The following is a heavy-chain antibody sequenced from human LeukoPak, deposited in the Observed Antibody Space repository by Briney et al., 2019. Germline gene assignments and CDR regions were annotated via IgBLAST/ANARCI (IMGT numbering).Heavy chain of an antibody. CDR1: GYTFTGYY. V-gene: IGHV1-2*02. CDR3: ARAGWSGQTDY. J-gene: IGHJ4*02. D-gene: IGHD3-3*01. Sequence: ASVKVSCKASGYTFTGYYMHWVRQAPGQGLEWMGWINPNSCGTNYAQKFQGRVTMTRDTSISTAYMELSRLRSDDTAVYYCARAGWSGQTDYWGQGTLVTVSS. CDR2: INPNSCGT.